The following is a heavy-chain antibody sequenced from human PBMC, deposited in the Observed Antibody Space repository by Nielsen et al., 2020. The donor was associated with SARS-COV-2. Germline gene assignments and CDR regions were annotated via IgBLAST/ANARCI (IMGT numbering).Heavy chain of an antibody. CDR2: IYYSGST. D-gene: IGHD1-26*01. J-gene: IGHJ4*02. V-gene: IGHV4-30-4*01. CDR3: ARGEVGATTTLAY. CDR1: GGSISSGDYY. Sequence: LRLSCTVSGGSISSGDYYWSWIRQPPGKGLEWIGYIYYSGSTYYNPSLKSRVTISVDTSKNQFSLKLSSVTAADTAVYYCARGEVGATTTLAYWGQGTLVTVSS.